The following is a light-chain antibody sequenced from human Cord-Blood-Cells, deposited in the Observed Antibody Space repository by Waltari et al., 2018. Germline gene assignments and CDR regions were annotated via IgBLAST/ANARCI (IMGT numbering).Light chain of an antibody. CDR3: QVWDSSSDHYV. V-gene: IGLV3-21*02. J-gene: IGLJ1*01. Sequence: SYVLTQPPSVSVAPGQTARITCGGNNTGSKRVTWYQQKPGQAPVLVVYDDSDRPSGIPERFSGSNSGNTATLTISRVEAGDEADYYCQVWDSSSDHYVFGTGTKVTVL. CDR2: DDS. CDR1: NTGSKR.